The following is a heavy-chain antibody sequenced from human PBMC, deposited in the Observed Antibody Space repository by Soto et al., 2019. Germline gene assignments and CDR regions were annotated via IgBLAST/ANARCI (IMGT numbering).Heavy chain of an antibody. D-gene: IGHD5-18*01. CDR1: GYTFTSYA. Sequence: GASVKVSCKASGYTFTSYAMHWVRQAPGQRLEWMGWINAGNGNTKYSQKFQGRVTITRDTSASTAYMELSSLRSEDTAVYYCARDPTAMVATPVDYYYGMDVWGQGTKVTVSS. V-gene: IGHV1-3*01. CDR2: INAGNGNT. J-gene: IGHJ6*02. CDR3: ARDPTAMVATPVDYYYGMDV.